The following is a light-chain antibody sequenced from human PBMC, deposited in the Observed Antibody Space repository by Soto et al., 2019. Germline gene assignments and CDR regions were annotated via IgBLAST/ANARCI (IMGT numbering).Light chain of an antibody. CDR1: QSVSSSY. Sequence: EIVLTQSPGTLSLSPGERATLSCRASQSVSSSYLAWYQQKPGQAPRLLIYGASSRATGIPDRFSGSGSGTDFTLTLSRLEPEDFAVYYCQQYGSSFGQGTKVDIK. CDR2: GAS. V-gene: IGKV3-20*01. CDR3: QQYGSS. J-gene: IGKJ1*01.